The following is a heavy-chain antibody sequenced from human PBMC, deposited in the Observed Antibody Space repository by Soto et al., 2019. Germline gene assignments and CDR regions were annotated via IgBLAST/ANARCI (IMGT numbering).Heavy chain of an antibody. D-gene: IGHD2-21*01. V-gene: IGHV4-39*01. CDR3: AKRRDSGGESDFEAFDH. Sequence: PLETLSLTCTVSGCSISSRTYYWGCIRPPPGQGLVWIGVIYYSESTYYNPSLKSRVTISVDTSKNPLSLKLSCVTAADTAVYYCAKRRDSGGESDFEAFDHWGQGTLVTVSS. CDR2: IYYSEST. CDR1: GCSISSRTYY. J-gene: IGHJ5*02.